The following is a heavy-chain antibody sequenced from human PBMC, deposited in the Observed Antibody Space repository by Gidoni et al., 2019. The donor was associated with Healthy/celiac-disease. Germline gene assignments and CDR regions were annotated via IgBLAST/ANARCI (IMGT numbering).Heavy chain of an antibody. CDR3: ARDSVVVVPAVLRGFDP. Sequence: QVQLQESGPGLVKPSETLSLTCTVSGGSISSYYCSWIRQPAGKGLDWIGRIYTSGSTNYNPSLKSRVTRSVDTSKNQFSLKLSHVTAADTAVYYCARDSVVVVPAVLRGFDPWGQGTLVTVSS. CDR1: GGSISSYY. D-gene: IGHD2-2*01. J-gene: IGHJ5*02. CDR2: IYTSGST. V-gene: IGHV4-4*07.